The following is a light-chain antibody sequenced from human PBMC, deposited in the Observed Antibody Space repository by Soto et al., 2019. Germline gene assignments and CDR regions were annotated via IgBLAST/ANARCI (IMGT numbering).Light chain of an antibody. CDR1: QSVSSSY. V-gene: IGKV3D-7*01. CDR2: GAS. J-gene: IGKJ1*01. Sequence: VVLTLSPDKRALSPCDRVTLSCRASQSVSSSYLTWYQQKPGQAPKLLIYGASTRATGIPARFSGSGSGTDFTLTISSLQPEDFAVYYCQQDYNLPWTFGQGTKVDIK. CDR3: QQDYNLPWT.